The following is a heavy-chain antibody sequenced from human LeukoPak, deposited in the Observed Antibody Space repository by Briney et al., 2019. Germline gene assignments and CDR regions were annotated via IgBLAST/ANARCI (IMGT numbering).Heavy chain of an antibody. CDR3: AREDRNGNSGYAIGD. D-gene: IGHD5-12*01. Sequence: SETLSLTCTVSGGSISSYYWSWIRQPPGKGLEWIGYIYQNGRTNYNPSLKSRVTISVDTSKDHFSLNLTSVTAADTAVYFCAREDRNGNSGYAIGDWGQGILVTVSS. CDR2: IYQNGRT. J-gene: IGHJ4*02. V-gene: IGHV4-59*01. CDR1: GGSISSYY.